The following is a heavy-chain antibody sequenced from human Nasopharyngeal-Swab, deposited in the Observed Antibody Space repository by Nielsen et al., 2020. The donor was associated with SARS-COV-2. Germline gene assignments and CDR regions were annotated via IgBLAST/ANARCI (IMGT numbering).Heavy chain of an antibody. J-gene: IGHJ6*02. CDR2: INTNTGNP. D-gene: IGHD2-8*01. V-gene: IGHV7-4-1*02. CDR1: GYTFTSYY. CDR3: ARGSEVGDIVLMVYAMAPGGYYYYGMDV. Sequence: SVKVSCKASGYTFTSYYMHSVRQAPGQGLEWRGWINTNTGNPTYAQGFTGRSVFSLDTSVSTSYLQISRLKAEYTAVYYCARGSEVGDIVLMVYAMAPGGYYYYGMDVWGQGTTVTVSS.